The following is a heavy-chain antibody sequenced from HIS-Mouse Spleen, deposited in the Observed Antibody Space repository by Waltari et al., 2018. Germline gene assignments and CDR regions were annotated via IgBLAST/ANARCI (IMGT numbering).Heavy chain of an antibody. J-gene: IGHJ3*02. CDR1: GFTFSSYW. V-gene: IGHV3-7*01. CDR3: ASFPLWFGEVMDAFDI. CDR2: IKQDGSEK. Sequence: EVQLVESGGGLVQPGGSLRLSCEASGFTFSSYWMSWVRQAPGKGLEGVAKIKQDGSEKSYVDSVKGRFNIARDNAKNSLYLQMNSLRAEDTAVYYCASFPLWFGEVMDAFDIWGQGTMVTVSS. D-gene: IGHD3-10*01.